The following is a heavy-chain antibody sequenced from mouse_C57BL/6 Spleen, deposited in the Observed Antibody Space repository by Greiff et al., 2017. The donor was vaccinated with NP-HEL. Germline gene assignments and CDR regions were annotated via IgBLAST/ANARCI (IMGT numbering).Heavy chain of an antibody. J-gene: IGHJ2*01. CDR1: GYTFTSYW. D-gene: IGHD1-1*01. Sequence: VQLQQPGAELVMPGASVKLSCKASGYTFTSYWMHWVKQRPGQGLEWIGEIDPSDSYTNYNQKFKGKSTLTVDKSSSTAYMQLSSLTSEDSAVYYCSRRRTFYGSSRGNYFDDWGQGTTLTVSS. CDR2: IDPSDSYT. CDR3: SRRRTFYGSSRGNYFDD. V-gene: IGHV1-69*01.